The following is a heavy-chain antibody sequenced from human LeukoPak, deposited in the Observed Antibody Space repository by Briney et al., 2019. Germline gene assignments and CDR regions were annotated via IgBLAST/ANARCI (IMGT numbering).Heavy chain of an antibody. Sequence: PGGSLRLSCAASGVTFSNYAMTWVRQAPGKGLEWVSSINGARSNTYYADSVKGRFTISRDNSKNTLYLQMNSLRAEDTAVYYCAKYFGGWYEDYWGQGTLVTVSS. V-gene: IGHV3-23*01. CDR3: AKYFGGWYEDY. D-gene: IGHD6-19*01. CDR1: GVTFSNYA. J-gene: IGHJ4*02. CDR2: INGARSNT.